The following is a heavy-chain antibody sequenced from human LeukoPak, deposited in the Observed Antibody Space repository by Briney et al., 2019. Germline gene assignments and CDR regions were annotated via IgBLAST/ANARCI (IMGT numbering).Heavy chain of an antibody. Sequence: GGFLRLSCAASGFTFSSYGMHWVRQAPGKGPEWVAVIWYDGSNKYYADSVKGRFTISRDNSKNTLYLQMNSLRAEDTAVYYCARGISSGSRVLDYWGQGTLVTVSS. CDR1: GFTFSSYG. CDR2: IWYDGSNK. CDR3: ARGISSGSRVLDY. D-gene: IGHD1-26*01. V-gene: IGHV3-33*01. J-gene: IGHJ4*02.